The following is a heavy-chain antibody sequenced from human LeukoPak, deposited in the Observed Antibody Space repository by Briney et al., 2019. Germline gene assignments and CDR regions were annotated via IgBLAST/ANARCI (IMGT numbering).Heavy chain of an antibody. D-gene: IGHD3-16*01. Sequence: GGSLRFSCVASGFSFNNYAMNWVRQAPGKGLEWVSLIIGSSGTTFYADSVKGRFTIPRDNSKNTLYLQMNSLRAEDTAVYYCARDRGGDGNWYFDLWGRGTLVTVSS. V-gene: IGHV3-23*01. J-gene: IGHJ2*01. CDR1: GFSFNNYA. CDR2: IIGSSGTT. CDR3: ARDRGGDGNWYFDL.